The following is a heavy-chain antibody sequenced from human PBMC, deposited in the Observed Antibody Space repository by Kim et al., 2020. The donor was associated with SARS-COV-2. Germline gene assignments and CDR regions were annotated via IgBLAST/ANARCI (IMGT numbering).Heavy chain of an antibody. Sequence: GESLKISCKGSGYSFTSYWIGWVRQMPGKGLEWMGIIYPGDSDTRYSPSFQGQVTISADKSISTAYLQWSSLKASDTAMYYCARPVAGHYYYYGMDVWGQGTTVTVSS. D-gene: IGHD6-19*01. J-gene: IGHJ6*02. CDR1: GYSFTSYW. CDR3: ARPVAGHYYYYGMDV. CDR2: IYPGDSDT. V-gene: IGHV5-51*01.